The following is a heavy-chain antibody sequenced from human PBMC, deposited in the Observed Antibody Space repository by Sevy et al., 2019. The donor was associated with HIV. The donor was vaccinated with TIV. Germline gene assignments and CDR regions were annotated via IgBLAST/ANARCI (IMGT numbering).Heavy chain of an antibody. Sequence: GGSLRLSCAASGFTFNYAWMSWVRQAPGKGLEWVGRIKSKTDGGTADYAVHVKGRFTISRDDSENTLYLQMNSLKTEDTAVYYCASVVKNDFWDGHVNYYGLDVWGQGTTVTVSS. CDR1: GFTFNYAW. J-gene: IGHJ6*02. D-gene: IGHD3-3*01. CDR2: IKSKTDGGTA. V-gene: IGHV3-15*01. CDR3: ASVVKNDFWDGHVNYYGLDV.